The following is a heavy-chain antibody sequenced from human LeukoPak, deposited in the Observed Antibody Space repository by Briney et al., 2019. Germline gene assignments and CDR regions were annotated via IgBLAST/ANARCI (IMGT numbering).Heavy chain of an antibody. D-gene: IGHD2-2*01. CDR2: IIPIFGTA. J-gene: IGHJ6*02. V-gene: IGHV1-69*13. CDR3: AAGDIVVVPAAMPAPYCYYYYGMDV. Sequence: ASVKVSCKASGGTFSSYAISWVRQAPGQGLEWMGGIIPIFGTANYAQKFQGRVTITADESTSTAYMELSSLRSEDTAVYYCAAGDIVVVPAAMPAPYCYYYYGMDVWGQGTTVTVSS. CDR1: GGTFSSYA.